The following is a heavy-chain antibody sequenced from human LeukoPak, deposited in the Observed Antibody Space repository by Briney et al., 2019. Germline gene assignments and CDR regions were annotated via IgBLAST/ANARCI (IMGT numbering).Heavy chain of an antibody. V-gene: IGHV3-7*01. CDR2: IKQDGSEK. J-gene: IGHJ5*02. CDR1: GFTFSTYV. D-gene: IGHD2-2*01. Sequence: PGGSLRLSCAASGFTFSTYVMSWVRQAPGKGLEWVADIKQDGSEKYYVDSVKGRLTISRDNAKNSLYLQMNSLRAEDTAVYYCAREYCSITSCFPNWFDPWGQGTLVTVSS. CDR3: AREYCSITSCFPNWFDP.